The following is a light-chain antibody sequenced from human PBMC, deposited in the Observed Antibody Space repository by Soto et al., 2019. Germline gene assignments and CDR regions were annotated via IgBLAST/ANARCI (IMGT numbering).Light chain of an antibody. CDR3: QQSYSTLYS. J-gene: IGKJ2*01. V-gene: IGKV1-39*01. Sequence: DIQMTQSPSSLSASVGDRVSITCRASQSISGYLNWYQQKPGKAPKLLIFAASNLQSGVPSRFSGSESGTDFTLTISSLQPEDFATYYCQQSYSTLYSLGQGTKVDIK. CDR2: AAS. CDR1: QSISGY.